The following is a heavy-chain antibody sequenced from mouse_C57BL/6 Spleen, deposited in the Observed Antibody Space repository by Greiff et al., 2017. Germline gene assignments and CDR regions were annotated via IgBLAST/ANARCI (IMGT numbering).Heavy chain of an antibody. CDR2: IWTGGGT. CDR1: GFSLTSYA. Sequence: VQLQESGPGLVAPSQCLSITCTVSGFSLTSYAISWVRQPPGKGLEWLGVIWTGGGTNYNSALKSRLSISKDNHKGQVFLKMNSLQTDDTARYYCARVAYDYDDAMDYWGQGTSVTVAS. J-gene: IGHJ4*01. CDR3: ARVAYDYDDAMDY. V-gene: IGHV2-9-1*01. D-gene: IGHD2-4*01.